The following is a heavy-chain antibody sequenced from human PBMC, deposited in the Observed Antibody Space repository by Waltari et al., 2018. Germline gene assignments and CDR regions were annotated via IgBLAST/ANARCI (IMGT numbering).Heavy chain of an antibody. V-gene: IGHV4-59*11. CDR2: IYYSGST. J-gene: IGHJ6*02. CDR3: ARSRAYYYGMDV. Sequence: QVQLQESGPGLVKPSETLSLTCTVSGGSISSHYWSWIRQPPGKGLEWIGYIYYSGSTTYTPSLKSRVTISVDTSKNQFSLKLSSVTAADTAVYYCARSRAYYYGMDVWGQGTTVTVSS. CDR1: GGSISSHY.